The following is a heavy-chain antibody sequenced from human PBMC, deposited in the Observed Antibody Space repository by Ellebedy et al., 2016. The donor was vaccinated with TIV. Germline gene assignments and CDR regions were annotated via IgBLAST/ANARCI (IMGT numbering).Heavy chain of an antibody. J-gene: IGHJ4*02. V-gene: IGHV3-48*03. D-gene: IGHD1-1*01. CDR1: GFTFSSYE. CDR2: ISGSASVT. CDR3: TKDGSGTMNF. Sequence: GESLKISCAVSGFTFSSYEMNWVRQAPGKGLEWVSYISGSASVTAYADSVKGRFTISRDNARTSLYLQMNSLRVDDTAVYYCTKDGSGTMNFWGQGTLVTVSS.